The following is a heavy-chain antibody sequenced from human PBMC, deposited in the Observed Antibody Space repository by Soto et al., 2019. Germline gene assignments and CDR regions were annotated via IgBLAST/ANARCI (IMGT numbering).Heavy chain of an antibody. V-gene: IGHV4-30-2*01. CDR3: ARGNVVANDY. CDR2: IYHSGST. J-gene: IGHJ4*02. CDR1: GGSISSGGYS. D-gene: IGHD2-21*01. Sequence: QLQLQESGSGLVKPSQTLSLTCAVSGGSISSGGYSWSWLRQPPGKGLEWIGYIYHSGSTYYNPSLKSRVTISADRSKIQFSLKLSSVTAAETAVYYCARGNVVANDYWGQGTLVTVSS.